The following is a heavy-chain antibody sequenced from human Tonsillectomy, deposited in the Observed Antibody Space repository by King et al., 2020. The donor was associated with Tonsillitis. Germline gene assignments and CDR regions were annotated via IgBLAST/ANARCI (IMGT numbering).Heavy chain of an antibody. V-gene: IGHV5-51*01. D-gene: IGHD2-8*01. J-gene: IGHJ5*01. CDR3: ARQPFGTRSWFDS. CDR2: IYPSDSDT. CDR1: GYIFSTSW. Sequence: VQLVESGAEVKRSGESLKISCKGSGYIFSTSWIGWVRQMPGKGPEWMGIIYPSDSDTRYSPSFRGHIIISADKSINTAYLQWRSLKASDTAMYYCARQPFGTRSWFDSWGQGTLVSVSS.